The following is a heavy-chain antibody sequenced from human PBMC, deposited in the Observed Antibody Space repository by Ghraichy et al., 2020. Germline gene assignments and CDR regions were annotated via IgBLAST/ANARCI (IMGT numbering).Heavy chain of an antibody. D-gene: IGHD4-11*01. CDR3: ATEADSTTYIDY. CDR2: IKSTADGGTI. J-gene: IGHJ4*02. V-gene: IGHV3-15*07. CDR1: GFIFKNAW. Sequence: GGSLRLSCAGSGFIFKNAWMNWVRQAPGKTLEWVGRIKSTADGGTIDYAAPVRGRFTISRDDSQSTLYLQMESLKTEDTGVYYCATEADSTTYIDYWGQGQLVTVSS.